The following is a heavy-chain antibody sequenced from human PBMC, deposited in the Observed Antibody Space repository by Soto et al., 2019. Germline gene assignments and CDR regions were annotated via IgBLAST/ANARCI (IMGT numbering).Heavy chain of an antibody. CDR1: GFTFSSYA. J-gene: IGHJ3*02. V-gene: IGHV3-7*04. CDR3: ARGDYYDVSGPFSDAFDI. CDR2: IKEDGSQK. D-gene: IGHD3-22*01. Sequence: GGSLRLSCAASGFTFSSYAMSWVRQAPGKGLEWVANIKEDGSQKWYVGSVKGRFTISRDNAKNSLYLQMNSLRVEDTAVYYCARGDYYDVSGPFSDAFDIWGQGTMVTVSS.